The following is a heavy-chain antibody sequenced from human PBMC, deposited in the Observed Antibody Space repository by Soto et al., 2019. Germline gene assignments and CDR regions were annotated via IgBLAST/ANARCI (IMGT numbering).Heavy chain of an antibody. CDR2: ISYDGSNK. D-gene: IGHD3-16*02. V-gene: IGHV3-30-3*01. Sequence: QVQLVESGGGVVQPGRSLRLSCAASGFTFSSYAMHWVRQAPGKGLEWVAVISYDGSNKYYADSVKGRFTISRDNSKNTLYLQMNSLRAEDTAVYYCARVQIRFTFGGVIGAPTAFDYWGQGTLFAVSS. CDR1: GFTFSSYA. J-gene: IGHJ4*02. CDR3: ARVQIRFTFGGVIGAPTAFDY.